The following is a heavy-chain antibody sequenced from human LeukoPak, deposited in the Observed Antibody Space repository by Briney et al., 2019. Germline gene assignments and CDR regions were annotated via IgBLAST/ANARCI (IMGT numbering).Heavy chain of an antibody. J-gene: IGHJ4*02. V-gene: IGHV4-31*03. Sequence: PSETLSLTCTVSGGAISSGGYYWSWIRQHPGKGLEWIGYIYYSGSTYYNPSLKSRVTISVDTSKNQFSLKLSSVTAADTAVYYCARGPGDGYIRFDYWGQGTLVTVSS. D-gene: IGHD5-24*01. CDR2: IYYSGST. CDR1: GGAISSGGYY. CDR3: ARGPGDGYIRFDY.